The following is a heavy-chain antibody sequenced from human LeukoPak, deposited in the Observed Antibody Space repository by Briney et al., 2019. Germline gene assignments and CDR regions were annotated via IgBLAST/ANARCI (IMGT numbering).Heavy chain of an antibody. CDR3: AKSRGKRWQYQLLLSSSSWDLDY. CDR2: ISGSGGST. Sequence: PGGTLRLSCAASGFTFSSYGMSWVRQAPGKGLEWVSAISGSGGSTYYADSVKGRLTISRDNSKNTLYLQMNSLRAEDTAVYYCAKSRGKRWQYQLLLSSSSWDLDYWGQGTLVTVSS. V-gene: IGHV3-23*01. J-gene: IGHJ4*02. CDR1: GFTFSSYG. D-gene: IGHD2-2*01.